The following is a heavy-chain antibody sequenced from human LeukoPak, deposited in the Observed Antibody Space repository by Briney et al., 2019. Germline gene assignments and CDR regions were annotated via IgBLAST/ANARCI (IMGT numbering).Heavy chain of an antibody. CDR3: AREHTTVTSLLDY. V-gene: IGHV3-33*01. J-gene: IGHJ4*02. CDR2: IWYDGNNK. Sequence: PGGSLRLSCAASGFTFNSYGIHWVRQAPGKGLERVAVIWYDGNNKYYADSVKGRFTISRDSSKNTMYLQMNSLRAEDTAVYYCAREHTTVTSLLDYWGQGTLVTVSS. D-gene: IGHD4-17*01. CDR1: GFTFNSYG.